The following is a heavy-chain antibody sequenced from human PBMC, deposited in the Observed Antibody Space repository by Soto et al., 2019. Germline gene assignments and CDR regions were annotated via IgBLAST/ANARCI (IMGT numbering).Heavy chain of an antibody. D-gene: IGHD2-15*01. CDR2: IIPILGIA. Sequence: QVQLVQSGAEVKKPGSSVKVSCKASGGTFSSYTISWVRQAPGQGLEWMGRIIPILGIANYGQKFQGRVTITGDKSTSTAYMELSSLRSEDTAVYYCARDEGDCSGGSCYSRWFDPWGQGTLVTVSS. V-gene: IGHV1-69*08. CDR1: GGTFSSYT. CDR3: ARDEGDCSGGSCYSRWFDP. J-gene: IGHJ5*02.